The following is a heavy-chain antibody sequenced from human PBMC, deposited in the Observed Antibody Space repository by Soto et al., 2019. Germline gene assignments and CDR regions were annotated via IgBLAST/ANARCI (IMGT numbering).Heavy chain of an antibody. CDR3: ARNRRHPPEPAMITGLDV. V-gene: IGHV1-2*02. CDR1: GYTFSDNY. D-gene: IGHD3-16*01. Sequence: ASVKVSCKTSGYTFSDNYLHWVRQAPGQGLEWIGWISPKSGGSNYARKFQGRVTMTRDTPISTAYMELSRLTSDDTAVYYCARNRRHPPEPAMITGLDVWGQGTLVTVSS. CDR2: ISPKSGGS. J-gene: IGHJ6*02.